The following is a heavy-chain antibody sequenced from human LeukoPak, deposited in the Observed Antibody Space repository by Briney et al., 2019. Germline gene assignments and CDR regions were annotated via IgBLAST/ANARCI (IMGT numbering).Heavy chain of an antibody. CDR2: IIPIFGTA. CDR1: GGTLSSYA. J-gene: IGHJ4*02. D-gene: IGHD3-10*01. V-gene: IGHV1-69*05. Sequence: ASVKVTCKASGGTLSSYAISWVRQAPGQGLEWMGGIIPIFGTANYAQKFQGRVTITTDESTSPAYMELSSLRSEDTAVHYCATSSGGYIDYWGQGTLVTVSS. CDR3: ATSSGGYIDY.